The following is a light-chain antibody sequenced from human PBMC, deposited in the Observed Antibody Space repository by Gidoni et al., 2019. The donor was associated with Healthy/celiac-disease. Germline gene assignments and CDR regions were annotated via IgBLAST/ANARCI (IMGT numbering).Light chain of an antibody. Sequence: EIVLTQSPGTLSLSPGERATLSCSASQSVSSSYLAWYQQKPGQAPRLLIYGASSRATGIPDRFSGSGSGTDFTLTISRLEPEDFAVYYCQQYGSPWTFGQGTKVEIK. CDR2: GAS. CDR3: QQYGSPWT. J-gene: IGKJ1*01. V-gene: IGKV3-20*01. CDR1: QSVSSSY.